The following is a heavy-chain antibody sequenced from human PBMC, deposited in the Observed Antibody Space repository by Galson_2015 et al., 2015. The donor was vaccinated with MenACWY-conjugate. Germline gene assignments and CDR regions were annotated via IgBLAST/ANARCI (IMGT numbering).Heavy chain of an antibody. Sequence: SLRLSCKASGVGFSEYAMGWVRQAPGKGLQCVAYISASGGTTHYADSVKGRVTISRDNSKNILYLEMNSLTAEDTALYHCANGPLMTLGLTWFDPWGQGTLVMVSS. CDR2: ISASGGTT. D-gene: IGHD4/OR15-4a*01. J-gene: IGHJ5*02. CDR1: GVGFSEYA. V-gene: IGHV3-23*01. CDR3: ANGPLMTLGLTWFDP.